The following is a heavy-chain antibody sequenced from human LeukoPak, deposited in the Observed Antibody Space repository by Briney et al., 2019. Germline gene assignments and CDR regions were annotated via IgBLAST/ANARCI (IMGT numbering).Heavy chain of an antibody. CDR2: IYPRDSDT. CDR3: AKQGTGGWVNWFDP. D-gene: IGHD3/OR15-3a*01. J-gene: IGHJ5*02. Sequence: PGESLKISCKGSGYSFTTYWIGWVRQMPGKGLEWMVIIYPRDSDTRYSPSFQGQVATSADKSISTAFLQWSSLQASDTAMYYCAKQGTGGWVNWFDPWGQGTLVTVSS. CDR1: GYSFTTYW. V-gene: IGHV5-51*01.